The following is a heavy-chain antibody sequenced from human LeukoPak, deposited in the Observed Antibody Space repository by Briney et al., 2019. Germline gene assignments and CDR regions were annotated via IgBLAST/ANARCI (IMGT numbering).Heavy chain of an antibody. CDR3: ARDSSGWATTNWFDP. V-gene: IGHV3-30-3*01. CDR1: GFTFSSYA. J-gene: IGHJ5*02. D-gene: IGHD6-19*01. CDR2: ISYDGSNK. Sequence: GGSLRLSCAASGFTFSSYAMHWVRQAPGKGLEWVAVISYDGSNKYYADSVKGRFTISRDNSKNTLYLQMNSLRAEDTAVYYCARDSSGWATTNWFDPWGQGTLVTVSS.